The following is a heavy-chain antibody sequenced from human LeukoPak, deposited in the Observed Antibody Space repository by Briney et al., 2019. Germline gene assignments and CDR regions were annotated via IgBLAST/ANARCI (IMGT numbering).Heavy chain of an antibody. CDR3: ARDASSIAARGSLDY. CDR2: ISYDGSNK. CDR1: GFTFSSYA. J-gene: IGHJ4*02. D-gene: IGHD6-6*01. V-gene: IGHV3-30*01. Sequence: GGSLRLSCAASGFTFSSYAMHWVRQAPGTGLEWVAVISYDGSNKYYADSVKGRFTISRDNSKNTLYLQMNSLRAEDTAVYYCARDASSIAARGSLDYWGQGTLVTVSS.